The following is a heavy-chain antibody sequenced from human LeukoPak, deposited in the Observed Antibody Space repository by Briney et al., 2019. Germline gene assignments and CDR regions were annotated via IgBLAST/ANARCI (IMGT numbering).Heavy chain of an antibody. CDR2: IYYSETT. D-gene: IGHD3-9*01. CDR1: GGSIGTTNYY. Sequence: SETLSLTCTVSGGSIGTTNYYWGWLRQPPGKGLEWIGSIYYSETTYDNPSLESRVTISIETSKNQFSLKLSSVTPADTAVYYCARQRADYFYYYVDVWGKGPTVTVS. CDR3: ARQRADYFYYYVDV. V-gene: IGHV4-39*01. J-gene: IGHJ6*03.